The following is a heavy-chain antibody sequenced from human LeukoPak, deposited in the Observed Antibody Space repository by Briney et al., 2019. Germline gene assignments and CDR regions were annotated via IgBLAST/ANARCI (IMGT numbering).Heavy chain of an antibody. CDR3: ARRDFGTTGTGAFDI. Sequence: SETLSLTCTVSGGPISSSSYYWGWIPQPPGKRLGWIGSIYYSGSTYYNPSLKSRVTISVDTSKNQFSLKLSSVTAADTAVYYCARRDFGTTGTGAFDIWGQGTMVTVSS. CDR1: GGPISSSSYY. J-gene: IGHJ3*02. CDR2: IYYSGST. V-gene: IGHV4-39*01. D-gene: IGHD1-1*01.